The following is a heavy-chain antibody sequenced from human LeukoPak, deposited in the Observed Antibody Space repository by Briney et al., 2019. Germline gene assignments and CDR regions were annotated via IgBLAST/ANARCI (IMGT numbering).Heavy chain of an antibody. D-gene: IGHD3-10*01. CDR1: GGSFSGYY. CDR3: ARRHCYGSGSYYKKGFDY. J-gene: IGHJ4*02. V-gene: IGHV4-34*01. Sequence: SETLSLTCAVYGGSFSGYYWSWIRQPPGKGLEWIGEINHSGSTNYNPSLKSRVTISVDTSKNQFSLKLSSVTAADTAVYYCARRHCYGSGSYYKKGFDYWGQGTLVTISS. CDR2: INHSGST.